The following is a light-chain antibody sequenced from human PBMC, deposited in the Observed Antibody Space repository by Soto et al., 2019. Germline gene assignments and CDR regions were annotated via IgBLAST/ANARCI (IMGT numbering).Light chain of an antibody. J-gene: IGKJ1*01. CDR1: QNINIY. V-gene: IGKV3-11*01. CDR2: DSS. CDR3: QQSYSTAWT. Sequence: EILLTQSPATLSLSPGGRATLSCRVSQNINIYLAWYQQKLGQAPRLLIYDSSIRATGIPARFSGSGSGTDFTITISSLKPEDFATYYCQQSYSTAWTFGQGTKVEIK.